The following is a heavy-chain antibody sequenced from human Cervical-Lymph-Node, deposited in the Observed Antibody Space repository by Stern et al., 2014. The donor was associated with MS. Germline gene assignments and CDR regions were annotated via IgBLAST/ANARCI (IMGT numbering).Heavy chain of an antibody. CDR1: GVTFRGYG. CDR2: LIPLVGVA. Sequence: QVQLVESGAEVKKPGSSVNVSCKASGVTFRGYGITWVRQAPGQGLEWMGRLIPLVGVARYAPRFQGRVTITADKSMTTGYMELSSLTSDDTAVYYCARGDYGDYNWFDPWGLGTLVTVSS. V-gene: IGHV1-69*09. D-gene: IGHD4-17*01. CDR3: ARGDYGDYNWFDP. J-gene: IGHJ5*02.